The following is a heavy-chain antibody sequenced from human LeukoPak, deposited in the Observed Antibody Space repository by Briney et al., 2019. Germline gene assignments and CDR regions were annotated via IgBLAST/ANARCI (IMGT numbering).Heavy chain of an antibody. Sequence: GGSPRLSCAASGFPSSNYWMTWVRQAPGKGLEWVASIMQGGSEKFYVDSVKGRFTISRDNAKNSLYLQMNGLRAEDTTVYYCARGSYYDTSGYVNWYFDLWGRGTLVTVSS. CDR2: IMQGGSEK. J-gene: IGHJ2*01. D-gene: IGHD3-22*01. V-gene: IGHV3-7*01. CDR1: GFPSSNYW. CDR3: ARGSYYDTSGYVNWYFDL.